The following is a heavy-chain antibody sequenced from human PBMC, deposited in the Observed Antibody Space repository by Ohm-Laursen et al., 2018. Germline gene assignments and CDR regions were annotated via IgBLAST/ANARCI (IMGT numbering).Heavy chain of an antibody. CDR3: ARDLMYGAFDI. CDR1: GGSISSSSYY. D-gene: IGHD3-10*02. CDR2: IYYSGST. Sequence: GTLSLTCSVSGGSISSSSYYWGWIRQPPGKGLEWIGSIYYSGSTYYNPSLKSRVTISVDTSKNQFSLKLSSVTAADTAVYYCARDLMYGAFDIWGQGTMVTVSS. J-gene: IGHJ3*02. V-gene: IGHV4-39*07.